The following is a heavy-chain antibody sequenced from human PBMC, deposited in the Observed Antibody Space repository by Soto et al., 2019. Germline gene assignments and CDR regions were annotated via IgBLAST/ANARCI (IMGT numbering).Heavy chain of an antibody. J-gene: IGHJ4*02. V-gene: IGHV3-33*01. CDR2: IWYDGSNK. Sequence: GGSLRLSCAASGFTFSSYGMHWVRQAPGKGLEWVAVIWYDGSNKYYADSVKGRFTISRDNSKNTLYLQMNSLRAEDTAVYYCARVTTGGQQLAIDYWGQGTLVTVSS. CDR3: ARVTTGGQQLAIDY. CDR1: GFTFSSYG. D-gene: IGHD6-13*01.